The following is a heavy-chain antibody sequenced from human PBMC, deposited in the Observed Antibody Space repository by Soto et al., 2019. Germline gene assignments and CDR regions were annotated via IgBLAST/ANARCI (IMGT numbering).Heavy chain of an antibody. CDR3: ARGRYYYFYSGMDV. J-gene: IGHJ6*02. Sequence: ASVKVSCKASGYTFTSYGISWVRQAPGQGLEWMGWISAYNGNTNYAQKLQGRVTMTTDTSTSTAYMELRSLRSDDTAVFYCARGRYYYFYSGMDVWGQGTTVTVSS. CDR2: ISAYNGNT. V-gene: IGHV1-18*01. CDR1: GYTFTSYG.